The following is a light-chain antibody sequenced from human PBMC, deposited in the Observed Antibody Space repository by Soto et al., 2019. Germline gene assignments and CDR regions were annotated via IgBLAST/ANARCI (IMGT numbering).Light chain of an antibody. J-gene: IGKJ2*01. CDR2: KAS. V-gene: IGKV1-5*03. CDR1: QSISSW. Sequence: DIQRTQSPSTLSASVGDRVTLTCRASQSISSWLAWYQQKPGKAPKLLIYKASSLESGVPSRFSGSGSGTEFTLTISSLHLDDFATYYCQEYNSYPYTFAQGTNVDIK. CDR3: QEYNSYPYT.